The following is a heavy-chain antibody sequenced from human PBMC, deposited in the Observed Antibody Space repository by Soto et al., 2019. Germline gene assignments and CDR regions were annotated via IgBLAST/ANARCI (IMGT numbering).Heavy chain of an antibody. Sequence: QVQLQESGPGLVKPSETLSLTCTVSGGSISTYYWTWIRQSPGKGLEWIGYVYYSGSTDYNPSLRSRVTISVDTSKNQFSLELRSVTPADTAVYYCTREYNYGNNGFDPWGQGTLVTVSS. D-gene: IGHD3-10*01. V-gene: IGHV4-59*01. J-gene: IGHJ5*02. CDR1: GGSISTYY. CDR2: VYYSGST. CDR3: TREYNYGNNGFDP.